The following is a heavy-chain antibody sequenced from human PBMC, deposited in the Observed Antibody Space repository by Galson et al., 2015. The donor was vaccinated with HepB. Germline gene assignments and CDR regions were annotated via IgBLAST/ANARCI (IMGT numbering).Heavy chain of an antibody. CDR3: AAGSIVLVVYANAFDI. D-gene: IGHD2-8*02. V-gene: IGHV1-8*01. Sequence: SVKVSCKASGYTFTSYDINWVRQATGQGLEWMGWMNPNSGNTGYAQKFQGRVTMTRNTSISTAYMELSSLRSEDTAVYYCAAGSIVLVVYANAFDIWGQGTMVTVSS. CDR2: MNPNSGNT. J-gene: IGHJ3*02. CDR1: GYTFTSYD.